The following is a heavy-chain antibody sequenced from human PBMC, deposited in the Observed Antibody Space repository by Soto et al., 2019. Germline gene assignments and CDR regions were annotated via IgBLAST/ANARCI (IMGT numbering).Heavy chain of an antibody. D-gene: IGHD3-10*01. CDR2: IYYSGST. V-gene: IGHV4-31*03. J-gene: IGHJ6*03. Sequence: PSETLSLTCTVSGGSISSGGYYWSWIRQHPGKGLEWIGYIYYSGSTYYNPSLKSRVTISVDTSKNQFSLKLSSVTAADTAVYYCARGPLWFGEDVTAPGYYYMDVWGKGTTVTVSS. CDR3: ARGPLWFGEDVTAPGYYYMDV. CDR1: GGSISSGGYY.